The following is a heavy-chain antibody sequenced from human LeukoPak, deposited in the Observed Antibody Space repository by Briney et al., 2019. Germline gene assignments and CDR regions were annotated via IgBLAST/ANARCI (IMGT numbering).Heavy chain of an antibody. J-gene: IGHJ4*02. CDR2: IDPTGGNT. D-gene: IGHD2-2*01. CDR1: GFTFSMYA. CDR3: ARFFGCSSTSCYPGYFDY. Sequence: GGSLRLSCAAPGFTFSMYAMSWVRQVPGKGLEWVSAIDPTGGNTYYADSVKGRFTISRDNSKNTLYLQVNSLRVEDTAVYYCARFFGCSSTSCYPGYFDYWGQGTLVTVSS. V-gene: IGHV3-23*01.